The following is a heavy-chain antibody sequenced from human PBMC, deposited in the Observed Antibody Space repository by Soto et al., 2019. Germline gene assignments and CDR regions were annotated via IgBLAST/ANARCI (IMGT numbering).Heavy chain of an antibody. J-gene: IGHJ4*02. CDR1: GFTFSSYA. CDR2: ISGSGGST. D-gene: IGHD2-2*01. Sequence: EVQLLESGGGLVQPGGSLRLSCAASGFTFSSYAMSWVRQAPGKGLEWVSAISGSGGSTYYADPVKGRFTISRDNSKNTLYLQMNTPRAEDTAIYYCAKDRMPIWVSYFDYWGQGTLVTVSS. CDR3: AKDRMPIWVSYFDY. V-gene: IGHV3-23*01.